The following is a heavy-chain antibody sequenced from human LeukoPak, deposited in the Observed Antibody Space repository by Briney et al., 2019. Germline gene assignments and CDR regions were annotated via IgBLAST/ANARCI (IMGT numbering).Heavy chain of an antibody. CDR1: GGSFSGYY. CDR2: INHSGST. V-gene: IGHV4-34*01. CDR3: ARDGAIVVPAAKTPRRGMDV. D-gene: IGHD2-2*01. Sequence: SETLSLTCAVYGGSFSGYYWSWIRQPPGKGLEWIGEINHSGSTNYNPPLKSRVTISVDTSKNQFSLKLSSVTAADTAVYYCARDGAIVVPAAKTPRRGMDVWGQGTTVTVSS. J-gene: IGHJ6*02.